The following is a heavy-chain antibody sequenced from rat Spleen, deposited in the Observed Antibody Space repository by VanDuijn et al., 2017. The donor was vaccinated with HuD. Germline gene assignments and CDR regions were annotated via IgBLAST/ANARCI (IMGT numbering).Heavy chain of an antibody. J-gene: IGHJ2*01. CDR3: ARPSTETYCFDY. D-gene: IGHD1-11*01. V-gene: IGHV5-22*01. CDR1: GFTFSNYY. CDR2: ISYEGSST. Sequence: EVQLVESGGGLVQPGRSLKLSCAASGFTFSNYYMAWVRQAPTKGLEWVASISYEGSSTYYGDSVKGRFTISRDNAKSTLYLQMNSLRSEDTATYYCARPSTETYCFDYWGQGVMVTVSS.